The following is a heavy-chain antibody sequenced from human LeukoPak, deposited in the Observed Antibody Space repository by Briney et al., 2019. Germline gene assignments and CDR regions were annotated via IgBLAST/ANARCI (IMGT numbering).Heavy chain of an antibody. Sequence: SETLSLTCTVSGGSISSGGYYWSWIRQHPGKGLEWIGFIYYSGSTYYNPSLKSRVTISVDTSKNQFSLKLSSVTAADTAVYYCARVDLNYYYYYMDVWGKGTTVTVSS. V-gene: IGHV4-31*03. CDR1: GGSISSGGYY. J-gene: IGHJ6*03. CDR2: IYYSGST. CDR3: ARVDLNYYYYYMDV.